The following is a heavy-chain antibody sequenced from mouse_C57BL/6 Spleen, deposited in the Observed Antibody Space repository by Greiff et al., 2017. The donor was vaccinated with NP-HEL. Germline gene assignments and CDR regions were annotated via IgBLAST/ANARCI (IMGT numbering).Heavy chain of an antibody. Sequence: QVQLQQPGAELVMPGASVKLSCKASGYTFTSYWMHWVKQRPGQGLEWIGEIDPSDSYTNYNQKFKGKSTLTVDKSSSTAYMQLSSLTSEDSAVYYCARRSSYGNYSNWYFDVWGTGTTVTVSS. V-gene: IGHV1-69*01. J-gene: IGHJ1*03. CDR2: IDPSDSYT. D-gene: IGHD2-1*01. CDR3: ARRSSYGNYSNWYFDV. CDR1: GYTFTSYW.